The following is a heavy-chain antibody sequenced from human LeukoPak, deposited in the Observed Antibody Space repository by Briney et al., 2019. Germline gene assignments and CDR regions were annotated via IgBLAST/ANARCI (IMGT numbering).Heavy chain of an antibody. CDR2: VSHSGSP. V-gene: IGHV4-38-2*02. CDR1: GSSISSGFL. Sequence: SETLSLTCRVSGSSISSGFLWGWIRQPPGKGMEWIGSVSHSGSPYSNPSLKSRVTISMDTSKNQFSLNLRSVSAADTAVYFCAREPASTPIAGINFFDYWGQGTLVTVSS. J-gene: IGHJ4*02. CDR3: AREPASTPIAGINFFDY. D-gene: IGHD1-1*01.